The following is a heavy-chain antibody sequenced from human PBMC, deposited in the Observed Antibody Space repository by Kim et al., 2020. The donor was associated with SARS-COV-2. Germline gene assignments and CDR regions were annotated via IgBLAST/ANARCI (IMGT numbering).Heavy chain of an antibody. D-gene: IGHD6-13*01. Sequence: ASVKVSCKTSGYTFTSNSVSWVRQAPGQGLEWMGWISSYSGQTNYAQKLQGSVTMTTDTSTSTAYMELRTLRSDDTAVYFCARDRGQQLVTGVFDDWGQGTLVTVSS. CDR1: GYTFTSNS. CDR2: ISSYSGQT. V-gene: IGHV1-18*04. J-gene: IGHJ4*02. CDR3: ARDRGQQLVTGVFDD.